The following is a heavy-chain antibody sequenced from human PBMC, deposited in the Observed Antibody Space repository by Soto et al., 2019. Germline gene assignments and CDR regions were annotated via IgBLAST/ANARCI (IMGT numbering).Heavy chain of an antibody. J-gene: IGHJ6*02. V-gene: IGHV1-3*01. CDR2: INAGDSNT. CDR3: ARHDCISTSCYYYYYYSMHV. D-gene: IGHD2-2*01. Sequence: ASVKVSCKASGYSFSTYAVHWVRQAPGQRLEWMGWINAGDSNTKYSQKFQGRVTITRDTPASTAYMELSSLRSEDTAVYYCARHDCISTSCYYYYYYSMHVWGQGTTVTVSS. CDR1: GYSFSTYA.